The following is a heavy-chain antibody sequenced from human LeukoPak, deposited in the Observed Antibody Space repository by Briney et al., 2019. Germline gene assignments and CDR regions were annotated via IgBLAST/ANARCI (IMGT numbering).Heavy chain of an antibody. V-gene: IGHV3-30*02. D-gene: IGHD1-1*01. CDR3: VTTTSAFDI. CDR1: GFSFNIYG. CDR2: IGSDGTDK. Sequence: PGGSLRLSCAASGFSFNIYGIHWVRQAPGKGLEWVIFIGSDGTDKHYADSVKGRFTISRDNANNILFLQMSRLTPEDTAAYYCVTTTSAFDIWGQGTTVTVSS. J-gene: IGHJ3*02.